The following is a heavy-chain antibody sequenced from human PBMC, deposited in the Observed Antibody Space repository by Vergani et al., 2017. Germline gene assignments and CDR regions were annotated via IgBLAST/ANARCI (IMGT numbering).Heavy chain of an antibody. V-gene: IGHV4-31*03. CDR3: ARSPYRDGYYYYGMDV. D-gene: IGHD5-24*01. CDR1: GGSISSGGYY. J-gene: IGHJ6*02. Sequence: QVQLQESGPGLVKPSQTLSLTCTVSGGSISSGGYYWSWIRQHPGKGLEWIGYIYYSGSTYYNPSLKSRVTISVDTSKNQFSLKLSSVTAADTAVYYCARSPYRDGYYYYGMDVWGQGTTVTVSS. CDR2: IYYSGST.